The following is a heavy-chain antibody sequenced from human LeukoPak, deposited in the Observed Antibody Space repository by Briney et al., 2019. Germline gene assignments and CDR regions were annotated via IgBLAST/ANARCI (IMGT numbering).Heavy chain of an antibody. CDR1: GFTFSSYS. J-gene: IGHJ5*02. Sequence: PGGSLRLSCAASGFTFSSYSMNWVRQAPGKGLEWVSSISSSSSYIYYADSVKGRFTISRDNAKNSLYLQMNSLRAEDTAVYYCASGDYSDYVFWFDPWGQGTLVTVSS. CDR2: ISSSSSYI. CDR3: ASGDYSDYVFWFDP. D-gene: IGHD4-17*01. V-gene: IGHV3-21*01.